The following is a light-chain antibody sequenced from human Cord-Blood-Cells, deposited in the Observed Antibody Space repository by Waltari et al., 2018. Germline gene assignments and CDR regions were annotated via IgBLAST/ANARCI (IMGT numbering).Light chain of an antibody. CDR1: QDISNY. V-gene: IGKV1-33*01. CDR3: QQYDNLLT. J-gene: IGKJ4*01. Sequence: DIQMTQSPSSLSASVGDRVTIPCQASQDISNYLNWYQQKPVKAPKLLIYDASNLETGVPSRFSGSGSGTDFTFTISSLQPEDIATYYCQQYDNLLTFGGGTKVEIK. CDR2: DAS.